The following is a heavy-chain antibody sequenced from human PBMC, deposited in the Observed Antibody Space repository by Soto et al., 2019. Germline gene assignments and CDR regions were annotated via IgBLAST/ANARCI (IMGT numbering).Heavy chain of an antibody. J-gene: IGHJ6*02. CDR1: GDSVSSNSAA. Sequence: SQTLSLTCAISGDSVSSNSAAWNWIRQSPSRGLEWLGRTYYRSKWYNDYAVSVKSRITINPDTSKNQFSLQLNSVTPEDTAVYYCARVSRVANYYYYGIDVWGQGTTVTVSS. CDR3: ARVSRVANYYYYGIDV. D-gene: IGHD5-12*01. V-gene: IGHV6-1*01. CDR2: TYYRSKWYN.